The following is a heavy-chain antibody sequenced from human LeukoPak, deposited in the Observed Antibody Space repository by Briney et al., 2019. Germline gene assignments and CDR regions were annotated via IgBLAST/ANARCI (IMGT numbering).Heavy chain of an antibody. CDR2: IYHSGST. J-gene: IGHJ6*02. D-gene: IGHD6-6*01. CDR3: ARERWEYSSSSTYYGMDV. CDR1: GGSISSGGYS. Sequence: SETLSLTCAVSGGSISSGGYSWNWIRQPPGKGLEWIGYIYHSGSTYYNPSLKSRVTISVDRSENQFSLKLSSVTAADTAVYYCARERWEYSSSSTYYGMDVWGQGTTVTVSS. V-gene: IGHV4-30-2*01.